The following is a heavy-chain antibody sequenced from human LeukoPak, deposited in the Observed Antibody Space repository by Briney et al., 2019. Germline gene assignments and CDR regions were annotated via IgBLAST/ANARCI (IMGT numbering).Heavy chain of an antibody. CDR1: GVSISSSNSY. J-gene: IGHJ4*02. D-gene: IGHD1-26*01. V-gene: IGHV4-39*02. CDR3: ARETESYPIDY. CDR2: IYYSGNT. Sequence: SETLSLTCTVSGVSISSSNSYWGWIRQPPGKGLEWIGSIYYSGNTYYNASLKSQVSISIDTSKNQFSLRLTSVTAADTAVYYCARETESYPIDYWGQGTLVTVSS.